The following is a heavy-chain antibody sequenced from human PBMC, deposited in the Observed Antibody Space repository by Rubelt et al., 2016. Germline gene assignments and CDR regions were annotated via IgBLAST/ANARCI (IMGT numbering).Heavy chain of an antibody. CDR3: ARNLIMITFGGVIVPPDY. Sequence: QVQLVQSGAEVKKPGASVKVSCKASGYTFTSYGTSWVRQAPGQGLEWMGWISAYNGNTNYAQKVQGRVTMTTDTSTRTAYMELRSLRSDDTAVYYFARNLIMITFGGVIVPPDYWGQGTLVTVSS. CDR2: ISAYNGNT. J-gene: IGHJ4*02. V-gene: IGHV1-18*01. D-gene: IGHD3-16*02. CDR1: GYTFTSYG.